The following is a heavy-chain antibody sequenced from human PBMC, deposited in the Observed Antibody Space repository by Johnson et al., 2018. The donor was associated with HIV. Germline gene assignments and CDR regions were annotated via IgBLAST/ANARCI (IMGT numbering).Heavy chain of an antibody. Sequence: QVQLVESGGGLVQPGRSLRLSCAASGFTFSSNAMHWVRQAPGKGLEWVAVISYDGSNKYYADSVKGRFTISRDNSKNTLYLQMNSLRAEDTAVYSCARGDRSTYYRRGTFDIWGQGTMVTVSS. CDR2: ISYDGSNK. D-gene: IGHD1-26*01. CDR1: GFTFSSNA. V-gene: IGHV3-30*01. J-gene: IGHJ3*02. CDR3: ARGDRSTYYRRGTFDI.